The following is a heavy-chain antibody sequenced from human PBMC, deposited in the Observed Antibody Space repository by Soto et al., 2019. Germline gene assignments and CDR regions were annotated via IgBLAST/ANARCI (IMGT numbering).Heavy chain of an antibody. CDR2: IYYSGST. CDR1: GGSISSYY. D-gene: IGHD3-3*01. J-gene: IGHJ6*02. Sequence: SETLSLTYTVAGGSISSYYWSWIRQTPGKGLEWIGYIYYSGSTYYNPSLKSRVTISVDTSKNQFSLKLSSVTAADTAVYYCARDYGAGFWSGYYTDYYYGMDVWGQGTTVTVSS. V-gene: IGHV4-59*12. CDR3: ARDYGAGFWSGYYTDYYYGMDV.